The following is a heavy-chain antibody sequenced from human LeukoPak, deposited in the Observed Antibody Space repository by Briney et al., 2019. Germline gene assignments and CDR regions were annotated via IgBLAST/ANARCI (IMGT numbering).Heavy chain of an antibody. CDR1: GFSFNYAW. CDR2: IRSKTDGGTT. J-gene: IGHJ4*02. CDR3: TTVYYDSSGYLDY. V-gene: IGHV3-15*01. Sequence: GGSLRLSCAASGFSFNYAWMSWVRQAPGKGLEWVGRIRSKTDGGTTDYAAPVKGRFTISRDDSKNTLYLQMNSLKTEDAAVYYCTTVYYDSSGYLDYWGQGTLVTVSP. D-gene: IGHD3-22*01.